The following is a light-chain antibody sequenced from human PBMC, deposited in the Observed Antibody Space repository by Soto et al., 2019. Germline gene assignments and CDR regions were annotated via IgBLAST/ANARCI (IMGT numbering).Light chain of an antibody. CDR3: QQGSFTLT. V-gene: IGKV1-39*01. J-gene: IGKJ4*01. CDR1: QSISTY. Sequence: DIQMTQSPSSLSASVGDRVTITCRASQSISTYLNWYQQKLGKAPKLLISGASSLQGGVPSRFSGSGSGTGFTLTISSLQPEDFATYYCQQGSFTLTFGGGTKVDIK. CDR2: GAS.